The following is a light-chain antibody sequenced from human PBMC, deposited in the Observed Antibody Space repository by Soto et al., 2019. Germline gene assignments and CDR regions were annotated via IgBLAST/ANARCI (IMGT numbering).Light chain of an antibody. CDR2: GAS. CDR1: QSVSSN. CDR3: QQYNNWPQLT. Sequence: EIVMTQSPATLSVSPGERATLSCRASQSVSSNLAWYQQKPGQAPRLLIYGASTRATGIPARFSGSGSGTAFTLPISSLQSEDFEVYYCQQYNNWPQLTFGGGTKVEIK. J-gene: IGKJ4*01. V-gene: IGKV3-15*01.